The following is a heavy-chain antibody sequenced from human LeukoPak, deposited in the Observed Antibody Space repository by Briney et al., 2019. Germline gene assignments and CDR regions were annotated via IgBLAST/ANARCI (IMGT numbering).Heavy chain of an antibody. V-gene: IGHV4-30-2*01. J-gene: IGHJ4*02. CDR2: IYHSGST. D-gene: IGHD1-26*01. CDR3: ASSYSGSYYSFDY. Sequence: SETLSLTCTVSGGSISSGGYYWSWIRQPPGKGLEWIGYIYHSGSTYYNPSLKSRVTISVDRSKSQFSLKLSSVTAADTAVYYCASSYSGSYYSFDYWGQGTLVTVSS. CDR1: GGSISSGGYY.